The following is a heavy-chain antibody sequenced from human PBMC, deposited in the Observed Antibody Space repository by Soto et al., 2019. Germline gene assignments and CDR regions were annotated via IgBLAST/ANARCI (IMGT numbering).Heavy chain of an antibody. Sequence: ASVKVSCKASGYTFTRYAMHWVRQAPGQRLEWMGWINAGNGNTKYAQKFQGRVTITRDTSPTTAYLELTPLRSEPPPFFFGPRETCGNCPAFECWAQGTLVT. CDR1: GYTFTRYA. V-gene: IGHV1-3*01. J-gene: IGHJ3*01. CDR3: PRETCGNCPAFEC. D-gene: IGHD2-15*01. CDR2: INAGNGNT.